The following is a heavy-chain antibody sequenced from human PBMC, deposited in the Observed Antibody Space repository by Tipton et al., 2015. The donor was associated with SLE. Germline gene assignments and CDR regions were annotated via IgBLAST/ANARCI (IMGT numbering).Heavy chain of an antibody. D-gene: IGHD1-1*01. CDR3: IKEGERPPDYFDY. Sequence: GSLRLSCAASGFSFSVYAVSWVHQAPGKGLEWVSAIGADSATFYADSVKGRFTIARDNSNNVVYLQMNSLRAEDTAMYYCIKEGERPPDYFDYWGQGTLVTVSS. V-gene: IGHV3-23*01. CDR2: IGADSAT. CDR1: GFSFSVYA. J-gene: IGHJ4*02.